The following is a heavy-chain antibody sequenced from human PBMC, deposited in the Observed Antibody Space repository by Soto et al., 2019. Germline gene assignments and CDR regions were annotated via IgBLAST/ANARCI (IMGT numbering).Heavy chain of an antibody. CDR1: GGTFSSYS. CDR3: ARGRGYQLLTAFDI. CDR2: IIPIFGTA. V-gene: IGHV1-69*06. Sequence: SVKVSCKASGGTFSSYSISWVLEAPGQGLEWMGGIIPIFGTANYAQKFQGRVTITADKSTSTAYMELSSLRSEDTAVYYCARGRGYQLLTAFDIWGQGTMVTVSS. J-gene: IGHJ3*02. D-gene: IGHD2-2*01.